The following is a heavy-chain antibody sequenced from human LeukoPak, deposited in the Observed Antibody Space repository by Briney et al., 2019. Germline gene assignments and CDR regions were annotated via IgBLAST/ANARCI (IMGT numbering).Heavy chain of an antibody. CDR2: ISSSSSYI. J-gene: IGHJ5*02. Sequence: PGGSLRLSCTASGFSFGDYSMSWVRQAPGKGLEWVSSISSSSSYIYYADSMKGRFTISRDNAKNSLYLQMNSLRAEDTAVYYCARGMGGFDPWGQGTLVTVSS. V-gene: IGHV3-21*04. D-gene: IGHD3-16*01. CDR1: GFSFGDYS. CDR3: ARGMGGFDP.